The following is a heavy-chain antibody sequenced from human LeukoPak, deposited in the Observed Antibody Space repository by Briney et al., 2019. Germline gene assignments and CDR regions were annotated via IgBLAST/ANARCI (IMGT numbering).Heavy chain of an antibody. CDR3: ARGKHCSSTSCYYYYYGMDV. J-gene: IGHJ6*02. CDR2: INPNSGGT. D-gene: IGHD2-2*01. Sequence: ASEKVSCKASGYTFTGYYMHWVRQAPGQGLELMGWINPNSGGTNYAQKLQGRVTTTRDTSISTAYMELSRLRSDDTAVYYCARGKHCSSTSCYYYYYGMDVWGQGTTVTVSS. CDR1: GYTFTGYY. V-gene: IGHV1-2*02.